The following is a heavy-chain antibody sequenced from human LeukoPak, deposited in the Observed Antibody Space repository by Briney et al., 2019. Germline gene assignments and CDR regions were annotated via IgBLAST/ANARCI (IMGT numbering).Heavy chain of an antibody. D-gene: IGHD3/OR15-3a*01. J-gene: IGHJ3*02. CDR1: GFTFDDYA. Sequence: PGGSLRLSCAASGFTFDDYAMHWVRQAPGKGLEWVSGISWNSGSIGYADSVKGRSTISRDNAKNSLYLQMNSLRAEDTALYYCARIGRSGDAFDIWGQGTMVTVSS. CDR3: ARIGRSGDAFDI. V-gene: IGHV3-9*01. CDR2: ISWNSGSI.